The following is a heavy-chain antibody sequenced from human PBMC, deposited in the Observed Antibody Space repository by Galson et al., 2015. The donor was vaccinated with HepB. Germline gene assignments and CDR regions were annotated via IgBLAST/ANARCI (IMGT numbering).Heavy chain of an antibody. D-gene: IGHD3-10*01. Sequence: SVKVSCKASGYTFTKSGISWVRQAPGQGLEWMGWISAFNGNTIYAQQFQGRVTMTTDTSTTTAYMELRSLRSDDTAVYYCASHSRGLYYYYGMDVWGQGTTVTVSS. CDR3: ASHSRGLYYYYGMDV. CDR2: ISAFNGNT. V-gene: IGHV1-18*01. CDR1: GYTFTKSG. J-gene: IGHJ6*02.